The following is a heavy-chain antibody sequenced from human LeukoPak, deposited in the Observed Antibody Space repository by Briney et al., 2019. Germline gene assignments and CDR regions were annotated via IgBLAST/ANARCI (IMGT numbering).Heavy chain of an antibody. CDR1: GYSISSGYY. Sequence: SETLSLTCTVSGYSISSGYYWGWIRQPPGKGLEWIGSIYHSGSTYYNPSLKSRVTISVDASKNQFSLKLSSVTAADTAVYYCAKGSGSYRYYFDYWGQGTLVTVSS. V-gene: IGHV4-38-2*02. CDR2: IYHSGST. CDR3: AKGSGSYRYYFDY. D-gene: IGHD3-10*01. J-gene: IGHJ4*02.